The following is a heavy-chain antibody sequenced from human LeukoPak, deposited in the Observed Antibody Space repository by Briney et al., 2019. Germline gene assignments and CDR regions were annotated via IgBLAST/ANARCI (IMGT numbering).Heavy chain of an antibody. CDR1: GGSISGYY. Sequence: PSETLSLNCSVSGGSISGYYWSWIRQPPGKGLEWIGEINHSGSTNYNPSLKSRVTISVDTSKNQFSLKLSSVTAADTAVYYCARGHCSSTSCYFDYWGQGTLVTVSS. CDR2: INHSGST. J-gene: IGHJ4*02. V-gene: IGHV4-34*01. CDR3: ARGHCSSTSCYFDY. D-gene: IGHD2-2*01.